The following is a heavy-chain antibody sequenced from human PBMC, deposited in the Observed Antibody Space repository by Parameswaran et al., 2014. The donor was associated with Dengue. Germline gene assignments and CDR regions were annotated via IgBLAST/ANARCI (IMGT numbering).Heavy chain of an antibody. D-gene: IGHD3-10*01. J-gene: IGHJ4*02. V-gene: IGHV4-59*01. CDR1: GGSISSYY. CDR3: ARELWFGEQYYFDY. CDR2: IYYSGST. Sequence: ESLKISCTVSGGSISSYYWSWIRQPPGKGLEWIGYIYYSGSTNYNPSLKSRVTISVDTSKNQFSLKLSSVTAADTAVYYCARELWFGEQYYFDYWGQGTLVTVSS.